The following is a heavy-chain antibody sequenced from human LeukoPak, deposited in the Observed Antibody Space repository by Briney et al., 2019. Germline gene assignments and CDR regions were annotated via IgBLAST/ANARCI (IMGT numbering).Heavy chain of an antibody. V-gene: IGHV3-30-3*01. CDR3: ARGRKYSYGTYYYGLDV. D-gene: IGHD5-18*01. Sequence: GGSLRLSCVASGFTFSTYAMHWVRQAPGKGLEWVAVILYDGNNKYYADSVKGRFTISRDNSKSTLYLQMNSLRAEDTAVYYCARGRKYSYGTYYYGLDVWGQGTTVTVCS. J-gene: IGHJ6*02. CDR2: ILYDGNNK. CDR1: GFTFSTYA.